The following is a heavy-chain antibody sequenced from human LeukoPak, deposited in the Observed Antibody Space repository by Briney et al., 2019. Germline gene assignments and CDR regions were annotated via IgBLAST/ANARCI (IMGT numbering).Heavy chain of an antibody. CDR1: GFTFRRYA. CDR3: AKPPGIQLWTFDY. CDR2: ISHSSSGT. J-gene: IGHJ4*02. D-gene: IGHD5-18*01. V-gene: IGHV3-23*01. Sequence: PGGSLRLSCAGSGFTFRRYAMSWVRQAPGKGLEWVSAISHSSSGTYYVDSVKGRFTISKDNSKNTLYLQLNSLRAEDTAVYYCAKPPGIQLWTFDYWGQGALVTVSS.